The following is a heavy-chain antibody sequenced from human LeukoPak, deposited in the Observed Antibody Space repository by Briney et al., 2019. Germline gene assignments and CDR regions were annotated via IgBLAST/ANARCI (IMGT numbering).Heavy chain of an antibody. J-gene: IGHJ4*02. CDR2: IYYSGST. V-gene: IGHV4-61*05. CDR1: GGSISSSVYY. CDR3: ARKAVAGGTFDY. D-gene: IGHD6-19*01. Sequence: SETLSLTCTVSGGSISSSVYYWGWIRQPPGKGLEWIGYIYYSGSTNYNPSLKSRVTISVDTSKNQFSLKLSSVTAADTAVYYCARKAVAGGTFDYWGQGTLVTVSS.